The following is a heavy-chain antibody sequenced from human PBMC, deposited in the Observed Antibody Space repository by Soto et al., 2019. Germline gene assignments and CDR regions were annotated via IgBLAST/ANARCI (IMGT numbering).Heavy chain of an antibody. CDR3: ARVSVGSDFGSGYYHYYYYGMDV. V-gene: IGHV4-59*01. D-gene: IGHD3-3*01. CDR2: IYYSGST. CDR1: GGSISSYY. Sequence: PSETLSLTCTVSGGSISSYYWSWIRQPPGKGLEWTGYIYYSGSTNYNPSLKSRVTISVDTSKNQFSLKLSSVTAADTAVYYCARVSVGSDFGSGYYHYYYYGMDVWGQGTTVTVSS. J-gene: IGHJ6*02.